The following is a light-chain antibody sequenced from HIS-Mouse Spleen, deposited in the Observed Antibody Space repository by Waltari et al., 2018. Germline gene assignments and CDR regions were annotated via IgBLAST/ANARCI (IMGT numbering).Light chain of an antibody. CDR2: AGS. J-gene: IGLJ3*02. Sequence: QSALTQPASVSGSPGQSITISCTGTSSDVRSYNLFSRYQQHPGQAPKLMIYAGSKRPSGVSNRFSGSKSGNTASLTISGLQAEDEADYYCCSYAGSSTWVFGGGTKLTVL. CDR1: SSDVRSYNL. V-gene: IGLV2-23*01. CDR3: CSYAGSSTWV.